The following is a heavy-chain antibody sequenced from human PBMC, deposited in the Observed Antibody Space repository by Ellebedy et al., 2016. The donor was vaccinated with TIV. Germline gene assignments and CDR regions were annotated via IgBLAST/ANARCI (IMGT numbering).Heavy chain of an antibody. Sequence: SETLSLXCTVSGGSISSYYWSWIRQPPGKGLEWIGEINHSGSTNYNPSLKSRVTISVDTSKNQFSLKLSSVTAADTAVYYCARASYDSSGYYYYYYYYMDVWGKGTTVTVSS. V-gene: IGHV4-34*01. J-gene: IGHJ6*03. D-gene: IGHD3-22*01. CDR2: INHSGST. CDR3: ARASYDSSGYYYYYYYYMDV. CDR1: GGSISSYY.